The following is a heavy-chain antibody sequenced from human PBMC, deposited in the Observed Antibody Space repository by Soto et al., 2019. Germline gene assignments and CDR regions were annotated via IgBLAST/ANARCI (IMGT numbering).Heavy chain of an antibody. Sequence: SVNVSCKASGGTFSSYTISWVRQAPGQGLEWMGRIIPILGIANYAQKFQGRVTITADKSTSTAYMELSSLRSEDTAVYYCASPGVGYYYGMDVWGQGTTVTVSS. D-gene: IGHD3-10*01. CDR2: IIPILGIA. J-gene: IGHJ6*02. V-gene: IGHV1-69*02. CDR1: GGTFSSYT. CDR3: ASPGVGYYYGMDV.